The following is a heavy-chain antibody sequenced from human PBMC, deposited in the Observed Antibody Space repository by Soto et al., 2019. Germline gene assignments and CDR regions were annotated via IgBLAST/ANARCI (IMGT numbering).Heavy chain of an antibody. CDR1: GGSISSGSYS. Sequence: QLQLQESGSGLVKPSQTLSLTCAVSGGSISSGSYSWSWIRQPPGKGLEWIGYIYHGGSIYYNPSLKSRVTISVDTSKNQFSLRLDSVTAADTAVYYCARGGYYGHWFDPWGQGTLVTVPS. V-gene: IGHV4-30-2*01. J-gene: IGHJ5*02. CDR2: IYHGGSI. CDR3: ARGGYYGHWFDP. D-gene: IGHD1-26*01.